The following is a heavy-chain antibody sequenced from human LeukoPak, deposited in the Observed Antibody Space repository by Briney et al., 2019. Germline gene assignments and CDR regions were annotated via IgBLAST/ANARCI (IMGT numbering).Heavy chain of an antibody. CDR1: GGSISSYY. CDR3: ARFGRKTDTAMVMGFDY. D-gene: IGHD5-18*01. CDR2: IYYSGST. V-gene: IGHV4-59*01. Sequence: SETLSLTCTVSGGSISSYYWSWIRQPPGKGLEWIGYIYYSGSTNYNPSLKSRVTISVDTSKNQFSLKLSSVTAADTAVYYCARFGRKTDTAMVMGFDYWGQGTLVTVSS. J-gene: IGHJ4*02.